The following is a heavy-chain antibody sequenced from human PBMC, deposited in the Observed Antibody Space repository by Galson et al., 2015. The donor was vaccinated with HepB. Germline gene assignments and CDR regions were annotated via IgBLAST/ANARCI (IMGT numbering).Heavy chain of an antibody. J-gene: IGHJ4*02. Sequence: SLRLSCAASGFTFSSYAMSWVRQAPGKGLEWVSAISGSGGSTYYADSVKGRFTISRDNSKNTLYLQMNSLRAEDTAVYYCAKVGLRWQQLPRSPFDYWGQGTLVTVSS. CDR1: GFTFSSYA. D-gene: IGHD6-13*01. CDR2: ISGSGGST. V-gene: IGHV3-23*01. CDR3: AKVGLRWQQLPRSPFDY.